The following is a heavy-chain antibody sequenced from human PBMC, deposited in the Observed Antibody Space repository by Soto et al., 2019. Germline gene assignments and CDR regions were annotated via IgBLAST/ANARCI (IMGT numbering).Heavy chain of an antibody. CDR1: GFTLSDHY. CDR2: IRKKFDSYST. CDR3: ATAASGSYYGN. J-gene: IGHJ4*02. V-gene: IGHV3-72*01. D-gene: IGHD1-26*01. Sequence: EMQLVECGGGLVQPGGSLRLSCAASGFTLSDHYMDWVRQAPGKGLEWVGRIRKKFDSYSTEYAASVKGRFTISRDDSKNSVYLQMNSLKTEDTAVYYCATAASGSYYGNWGQGTLVTVSS.